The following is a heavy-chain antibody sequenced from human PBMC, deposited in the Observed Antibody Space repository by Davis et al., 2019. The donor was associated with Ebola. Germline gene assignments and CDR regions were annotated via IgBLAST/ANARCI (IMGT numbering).Heavy chain of an antibody. D-gene: IGHD2-2*02. CDR2: INPKSGGT. V-gene: IGHV1-2*06. CDR3: ARGGGPRVLVPAAIELYYYGMDV. Sequence: ASVKVSCKASGYTFTGYYMHWVRQAPGQGLEWMGRINPKSGGTNYAQKFQGKVTMTRDTSTSTVYMELSSLRSEDTAVYYCARGGGPRVLVPAAIELYYYGMDVWGQGTTVTVSS. CDR1: GYTFTGYY. J-gene: IGHJ6*02.